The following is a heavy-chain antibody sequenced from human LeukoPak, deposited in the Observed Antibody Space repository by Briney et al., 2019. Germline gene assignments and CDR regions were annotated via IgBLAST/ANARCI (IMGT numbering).Heavy chain of an antibody. CDR1: GFTFSSYA. CDR3: TRDLIVGATFGDY. V-gene: IGHV3-49*04. J-gene: IGHJ4*02. D-gene: IGHD1-26*01. Sequence: GGSLRLSCAASGFTFSSYAMSWVRQAPGKGLEWVGFIRSKAYGGTTEYAASVKGRFTISRDDSKSIAYLQMNSLKTEDTAVYYCTRDLIVGATFGDYWGQGTLVTVSS. CDR2: IRSKAYGGTT.